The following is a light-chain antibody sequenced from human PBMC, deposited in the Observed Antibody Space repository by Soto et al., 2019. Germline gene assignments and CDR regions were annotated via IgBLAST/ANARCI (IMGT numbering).Light chain of an antibody. J-gene: IGKJ5*01. V-gene: IGKV3-11*01. Sequence: EKVTTQSLGTLSLHPGERATLSCRASQSVSSRYLAWYQQKPGQTPRLLIYDTSNRATGIPARFSGSGSETDFTLTIICLEPEDFAVYYSQLRMKRPLTLGQGTRLEIK. CDR2: DTS. CDR1: QSVSSRY. CDR3: QLRMKRPLT.